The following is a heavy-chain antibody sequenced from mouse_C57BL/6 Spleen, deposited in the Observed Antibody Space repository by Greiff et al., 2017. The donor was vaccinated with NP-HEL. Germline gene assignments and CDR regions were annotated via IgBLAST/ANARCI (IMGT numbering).Heavy chain of an antibody. D-gene: IGHD1-1*01. CDR1: GYTFTSYW. V-gene: IGHV1-55*01. CDR2: IYPGSGST. Sequence: QVQLQQPGAELVKPGASVKMSCKASGYTFTSYWITWVKQRPGQGLEWIGDIYPGSGSTNYNEKFKGKATLTADKSSSTAYMQISSLTSEDSAVYFCARSGDYGSRNYFDDWGQGTTLTVSS. CDR3: ARSGDYGSRNYFDD. J-gene: IGHJ2*01.